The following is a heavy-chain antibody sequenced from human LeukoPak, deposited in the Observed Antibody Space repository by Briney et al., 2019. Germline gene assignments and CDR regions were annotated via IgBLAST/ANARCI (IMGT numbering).Heavy chain of an antibody. Sequence: GRSLRLSCAASGFTFSTYAMSWVRQAPGKGLEWVSAISGSGGSTYYADSVRGRFTISRDNSKSTLSLQMNSLRAEDTAVYYCAKGPDPLRYCSSTSCYDTFEYWGQGTLVTVSS. J-gene: IGHJ4*02. CDR3: AKGPDPLRYCSSTSCYDTFEY. CDR1: GFTFSTYA. CDR2: ISGSGGST. D-gene: IGHD2-2*01. V-gene: IGHV3-23*01.